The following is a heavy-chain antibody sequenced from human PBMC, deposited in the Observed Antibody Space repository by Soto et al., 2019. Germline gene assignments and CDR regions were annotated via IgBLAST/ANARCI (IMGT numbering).Heavy chain of an antibody. CDR2: IYYSGDT. J-gene: IGHJ3*02. CDR1: GGSISNSNYY. Sequence: QLQVQESGPGLVKPSETLSLTCTVSGGSISNSNYYWGWVRQSPGKGLEWIGSIYYSGDTYYNPSPKSRFLFTAHXSKNQFSLRLTSVTAADTAVYYCATRTYDYDSSAYYDGFDIWGQGTMVTV. CDR3: ATRTYDYDSSAYYDGFDI. V-gene: IGHV4-39*01. D-gene: IGHD3-22*01.